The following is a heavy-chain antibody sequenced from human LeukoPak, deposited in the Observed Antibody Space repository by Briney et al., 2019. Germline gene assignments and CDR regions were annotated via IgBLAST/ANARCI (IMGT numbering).Heavy chain of an antibody. CDR2: INAGNGNT. CDR3: ARGRWLRNFDY. V-gene: IGHV1-3*01. D-gene: IGHD5-12*01. J-gene: IGHJ4*02. CDR1: GYTFTSYA. Sequence: GASVKVSCKASGYTFTSYAMHWVRQAPGQRLEWMGWINAGNGNTKYSQKFQGRVTISRDTSASTAYMELSSLRSEDTAVYYCARGRWLRNFDYWGQGTLVTVSS.